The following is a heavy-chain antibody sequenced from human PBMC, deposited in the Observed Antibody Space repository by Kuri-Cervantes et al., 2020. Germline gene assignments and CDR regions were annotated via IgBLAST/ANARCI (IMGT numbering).Heavy chain of an antibody. V-gene: IGHV3-48*03. Sequence: GVSLKISCAASGFTFSSYEMNWVRQAPGKGLEWVSYISSSGSTIYYADSVKGRFTISRDNAQNSLYLQMNSLRAEDTAVYYCAKESSGYCLDYWGQGTLVTVSS. CDR3: AKESSGYCLDY. CDR1: GFTFSSYE. J-gene: IGHJ4*02. D-gene: IGHD3-22*01. CDR2: ISSSGSTI.